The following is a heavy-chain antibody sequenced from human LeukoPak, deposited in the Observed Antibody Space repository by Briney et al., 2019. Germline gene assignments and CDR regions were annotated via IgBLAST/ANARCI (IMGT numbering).Heavy chain of an antibody. J-gene: IGHJ6*03. CDR2: IYYSGST. V-gene: IGHV4-59*01. D-gene: IGHD6-19*01. CDR3: ARRGAAVAGTQTYYYYYYMDV. CDR1: GGSISSYY. Sequence: SETLSLTCTVSGGSISSYYWSWIRQPPGKGLEWIGYIYYSGSTNYNPSLKSRVTISVDTSKNQFSLKLSSVTAADTAVYYCARRGAAVAGTQTYYYYYYMDVWGKGTTVTVSS.